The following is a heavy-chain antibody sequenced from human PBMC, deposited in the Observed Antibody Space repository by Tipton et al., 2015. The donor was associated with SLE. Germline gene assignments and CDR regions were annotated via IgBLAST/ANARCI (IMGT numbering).Heavy chain of an antibody. D-gene: IGHD3-10*01. V-gene: IGHV4-34*01. CDR3: ARRWLGIDY. CDR2: INHSGST. Sequence: TLSLTCAVYGGSFSGYYWSWIRQPPGKGLEWIGEINHSGSTNYNPSLKSRVTTSVDTSKNQFSLKLSSVTAADTAVYYCARRWLGIDYWGQGTLVTVSS. CDR1: GGSFSGYY. J-gene: IGHJ4*02.